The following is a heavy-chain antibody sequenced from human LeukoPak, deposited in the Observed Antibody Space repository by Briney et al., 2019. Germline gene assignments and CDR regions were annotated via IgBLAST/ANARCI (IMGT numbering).Heavy chain of an antibody. V-gene: IGHV4-34*01. Sequence: SETLSLTCAVYGGSFSGYNWSWIRQPPGKGLEWIGEINHSGSTNYNPSLKSRVTISVDTSKNQFSLKLSSVTAADTAVYYCARGQSVGVVILEYFDYWGQGTLVTVSS. CDR1: GGSFSGYN. CDR2: INHSGST. D-gene: IGHD3-22*01. CDR3: ARGQSVGVVILEYFDY. J-gene: IGHJ4*02.